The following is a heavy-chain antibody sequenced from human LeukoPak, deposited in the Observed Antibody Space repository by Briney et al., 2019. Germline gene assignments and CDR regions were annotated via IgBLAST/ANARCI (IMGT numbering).Heavy chain of an antibody. J-gene: IGHJ3*02. D-gene: IGHD2-15*01. CDR2: MSYGGSNK. Sequence: PGGSLRLSCAASGFTFGTFAMHWVRQAPGKGLEWVAVMSYGGSNKYYADSVKGRFTISSDNSKNTLYLQMNSLRSEDTAVYYCARGHGGIVVVVRDAFDIWGQGTMVIVSS. CDR3: ARGHGGIVVVVRDAFDI. V-gene: IGHV3-30-3*01. CDR1: GFTFGTFA.